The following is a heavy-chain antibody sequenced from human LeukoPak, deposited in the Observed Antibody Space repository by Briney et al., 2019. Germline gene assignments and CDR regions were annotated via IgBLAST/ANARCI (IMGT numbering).Heavy chain of an antibody. J-gene: IGHJ3*02. Sequence: SETLSLTCTVSGGSISSYCWSWIRQPPGKGLEWIGYIYYSGSTNYNPSLKSRVTISVDTSKNQFSLKLSSVTAADTAVYYCARPDSGEAFDIWGQGTMVTVSS. D-gene: IGHD1-26*01. V-gene: IGHV4-59*08. CDR3: ARPDSGEAFDI. CDR2: IYYSGST. CDR1: GGSISSYC.